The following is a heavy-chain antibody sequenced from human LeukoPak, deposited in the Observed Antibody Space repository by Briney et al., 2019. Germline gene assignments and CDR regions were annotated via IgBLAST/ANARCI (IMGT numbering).Heavy chain of an antibody. CDR1: GFSFRTYS. Sequence: GGSLRLSCAASGFSFRTYSMIWVRQAPGKGLEGVSYIRSSSGTRYYTDSVRGRFTTSRDNAQSSLYLQMNSLRDEDTAVYYCARDPYGGNWFDPWGQGTLVTVSS. J-gene: IGHJ5*02. CDR2: IRSSSGTR. D-gene: IGHD3-10*01. V-gene: IGHV3-48*02. CDR3: ARDPYGGNWFDP.